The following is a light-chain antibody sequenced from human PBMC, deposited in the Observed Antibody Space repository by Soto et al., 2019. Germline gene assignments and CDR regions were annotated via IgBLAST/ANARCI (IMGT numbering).Light chain of an antibody. V-gene: IGKV3-20*01. Sequence: EIVLTQSPGTLSLSPGERAPLSCRASQSVSSSYLAWYQQKPGQAPRLLIYGASSRATGIPDRFSGSGSGTDFTLTISRLEPEDFAVYYCQQYVSSWTFGQGTKVDIK. CDR1: QSVSSSY. CDR2: GAS. CDR3: QQYVSSWT. J-gene: IGKJ1*01.